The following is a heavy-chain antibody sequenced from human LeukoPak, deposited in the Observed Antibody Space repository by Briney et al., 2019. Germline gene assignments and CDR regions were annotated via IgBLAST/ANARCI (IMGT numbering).Heavy chain of an antibody. CDR1: GFTFSSYW. CDR3: ARADYYDSSGYYYASVCDY. V-gene: IGHV3-7*01. Sequence: PGGSLRLSCAASGFTFSSYWMSWVRQAPGKGLEWVANIKQDGSEKYYVDSVKGRFTISRDNAKNSLYLQMNSLRAEDTAVYYCARADYYDSSGYYYASVCDYWGQGTLVTVSS. D-gene: IGHD3-22*01. CDR2: IKQDGSEK. J-gene: IGHJ4*02.